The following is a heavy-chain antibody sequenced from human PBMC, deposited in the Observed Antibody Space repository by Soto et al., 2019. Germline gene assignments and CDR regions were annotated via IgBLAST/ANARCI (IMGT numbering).Heavy chain of an antibody. J-gene: IGHJ3*02. CDR2: IYWDDDT. CDR3: ARLGVLLSGYYSFDM. Sequence: QITLKESGPTLVKPTQTLTLTCTFSGFSLTTSGVGVGWIRQPPGKTLEWLALIYWDDDTRSRPSLSSRLTIAKDTSKNQLVLRMTNMDPVDTATYYCARLGVLLSGYYSFDMWGPGTMVSVSS. CDR1: GFSLTTSGVG. D-gene: IGHD3-3*01. V-gene: IGHV2-5*02.